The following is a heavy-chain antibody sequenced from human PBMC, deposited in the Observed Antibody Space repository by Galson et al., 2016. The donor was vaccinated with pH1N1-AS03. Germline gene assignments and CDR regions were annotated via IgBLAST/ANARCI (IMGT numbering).Heavy chain of an antibody. CDR3: VKGDNWDSPSMTFHY. J-gene: IGHJ1*01. CDR2: ISGSGVTT. V-gene: IGHV3-23*01. D-gene: IGHD5-24*01. Sequence: SLRLSCAASGFTFSTYRMNWVRQAPGKGLEWVSGISGSGVTTYYADSVKGRFTLSRDNFKSTLHLQMSSLTVADTAIYFCVKGDNWDSPSMTFHYWGQGTLVTVSS. CDR1: GFTFSTYR.